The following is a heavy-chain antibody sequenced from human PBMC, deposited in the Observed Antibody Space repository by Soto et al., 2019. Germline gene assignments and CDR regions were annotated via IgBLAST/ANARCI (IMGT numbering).Heavy chain of an antibody. CDR3: ARDQSPSSGWPGMDV. CDR1: GYTFTDYY. D-gene: IGHD6-19*01. Sequence: QVQLVQSGAEVKKPGASVKVSCKASGYTFTDYYMHWVRQAPGQGLEWMGRINPNSGGTNYAQKFQGRVTMTRDTSISTAYMELNRLRSDDTAVYYCARDQSPSSGWPGMDVLGQGTTVTVSS. V-gene: IGHV1-2*02. J-gene: IGHJ6*02. CDR2: INPNSGGT.